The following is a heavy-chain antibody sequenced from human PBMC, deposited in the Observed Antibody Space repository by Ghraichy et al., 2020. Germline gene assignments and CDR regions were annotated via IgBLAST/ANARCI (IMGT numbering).Heavy chain of an antibody. V-gene: IGHV4-4*02. CDR1: VVSMTISNW. D-gene: IGHD1-20*01. Sequence: SETLSLTCAVSVVSMTISNWWSCVRQPPGKGLEWIGEIYHSGSTNYNPSLKSRISISIDKSRNHFSLKMISVTAADTAVYYCASSEGYNWNFFDYWGQGTLVTVSS. CDR3: ASSEGYNWNFFDY. J-gene: IGHJ4*02. CDR2: IYHSGST.